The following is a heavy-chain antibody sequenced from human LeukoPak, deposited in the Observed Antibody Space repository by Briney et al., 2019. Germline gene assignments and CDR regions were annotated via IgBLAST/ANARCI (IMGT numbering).Heavy chain of an antibody. J-gene: IGHJ5*02. CDR2: ICGSGCGGTT. CDR3: AKDRGGSYPNWFDP. D-gene: IGHD1-26*01. CDR1: GFTFSIYG. V-gene: IGHV3-23*01. Sequence: GGSLRLSCAVSGFTFSIYGMTWVRQAPGKGLEWVSAICGSGCGGTTYYADSVKGRFTVSRDNSKNTLYLQMNSLTAEDTAEYYCAKDRGGSYPNWFDPWGQGTLVTVSS.